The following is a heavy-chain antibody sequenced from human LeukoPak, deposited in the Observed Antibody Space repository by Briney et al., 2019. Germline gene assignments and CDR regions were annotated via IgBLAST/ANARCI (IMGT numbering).Heavy chain of an antibody. Sequence: PSETLSLTCTVSGGSISSSSYYWGWIRQPPGKGLEWIGSIYYSGSTYYNPSLKSRVTISVDTSKNLFSLKLSSVTAADTAVYYCARIPWDATGQYYFDYWGQGTLVTVSS. J-gene: IGHJ4*02. CDR2: IYYSGST. CDR1: GGSISSSSYY. CDR3: ARIPWDATGQYYFDY. D-gene: IGHD2-15*01. V-gene: IGHV4-39*07.